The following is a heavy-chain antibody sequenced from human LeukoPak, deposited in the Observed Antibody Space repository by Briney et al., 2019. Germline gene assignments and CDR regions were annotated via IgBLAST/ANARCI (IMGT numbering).Heavy chain of an antibody. J-gene: IGHJ3*02. Sequence: PSETLSLTCIVSGGSISTYYWSWIRQPPGKGLEWIGYIYYSGSTNYNPSLKSRVTISVDTSKNHFSLQLNSVTAADTAVYYCARDISGGSHVFDIWGQGTMVTVSS. CDR2: IYYSGST. CDR3: ARDISGGSHVFDI. V-gene: IGHV4-59*08. D-gene: IGHD3-3*02. CDR1: GGSISTYY.